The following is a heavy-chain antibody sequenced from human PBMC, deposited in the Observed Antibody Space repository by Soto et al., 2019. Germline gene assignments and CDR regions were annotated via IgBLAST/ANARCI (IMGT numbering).Heavy chain of an antibody. CDR3: AKGNLVVPPAIYSMEV. CDR1: GFAFNNYA. J-gene: IGHJ6*02. Sequence: VQLLESGGGLVQPGGSLRLSCAASGFAFNNYAMSWVRQAPGKGPEWVSGISGSGGITYYGDSVKGRFTIPRDNSKNALYLQMNSLRAEDTAVYYCAKGNLVVPPAIYSMEVWGQGTTVPVSS. CDR2: ISGSGGIT. V-gene: IGHV3-23*01. D-gene: IGHD2-2*02.